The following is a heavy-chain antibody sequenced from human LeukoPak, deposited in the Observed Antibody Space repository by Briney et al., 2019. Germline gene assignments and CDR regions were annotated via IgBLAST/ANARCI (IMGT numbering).Heavy chain of an antibody. D-gene: IGHD2-21*01. V-gene: IGHV3-48*02. Sequence: GGSLRLSCAASGFTFSTYGMNWVRQAPGKGLEWVSYISSSTTIFYADSVKGRFTISRDNAKNSLFLQMNGLRDEDTALYYCARERVIAAAGDGFDSWGQGTLVTVSS. CDR1: GFTFSTYG. CDR2: ISSSTTI. J-gene: IGHJ4*02. CDR3: ARERVIAAAGDGFDS.